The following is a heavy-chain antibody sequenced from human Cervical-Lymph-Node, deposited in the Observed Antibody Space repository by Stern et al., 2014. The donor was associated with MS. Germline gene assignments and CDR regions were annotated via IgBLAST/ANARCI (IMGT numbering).Heavy chain of an antibody. V-gene: IGHV1-3*01. D-gene: IGHD4-11*01. CDR1: GYKFIDHA. CDR3: ARQPDYSDFLDF. Sequence: VQLVQSGAEVKKPGASMRISCKTSGYKFIDHAIHWVRQAPGQRLEWMGWINGGPGTTKYSQKFQGRVSFTRDKAASAAYMDLSSLSPDDTAVYYCARQPDYSDFLDFWGQGTLVTVSS. CDR2: INGGPGTT. J-gene: IGHJ4*02.